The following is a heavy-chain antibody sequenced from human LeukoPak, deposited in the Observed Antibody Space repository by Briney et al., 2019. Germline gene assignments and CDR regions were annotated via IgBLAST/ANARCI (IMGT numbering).Heavy chain of an antibody. CDR2: IYHGSA. D-gene: IGHD6-19*01. J-gene: IGHJ5*01. CDR1: DDSVSSSRYY. V-gene: IGHV4-61*01. Sequence: PSETLSLTCTVSDDSVSSSRYYWTWIRQPPGKGLGWIGYIYHGSATYNPSLESRVTLSMDTSKNQYSLKMTSVTAADTAVYYCAREGGRQWLVSGALDSWGQGTLVTVSS. CDR3: AREGGRQWLVSGALDS.